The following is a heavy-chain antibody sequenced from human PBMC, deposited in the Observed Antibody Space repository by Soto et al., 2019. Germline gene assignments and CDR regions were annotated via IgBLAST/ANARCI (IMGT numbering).Heavy chain of an antibody. J-gene: IGHJ6*02. CDR1: GYTFTSYD. V-gene: IGHV1-8*01. Sequence: ASVKVSCKASGYTFTSYDINWVRQATGQGLEWMGWMNPNSGNTGYAQKFQGRVTMTRNTSISTAYMELSSLRSEDTAVYYCARATDYDFWSGYYYGMDVWGQGTTVTVYS. CDR2: MNPNSGNT. CDR3: ARATDYDFWSGYYYGMDV. D-gene: IGHD3-3*01.